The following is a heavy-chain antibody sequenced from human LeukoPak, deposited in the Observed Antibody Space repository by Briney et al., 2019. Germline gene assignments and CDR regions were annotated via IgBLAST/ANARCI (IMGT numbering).Heavy chain of an antibody. Sequence: PGGSLRLSCAASGFTFSSYGMHWVRQAPGKGLEWVAVISYDGSNKYYADSVKGRFTISRDNSKNTLYLQMNSLRAEDTAVYYCARDRCSSTSCYGFLGYYYYMDVWGKGTTVTISS. V-gene: IGHV3-30*03. CDR1: GFTFSSYG. CDR3: ARDRCSSTSCYGFLGYYYYMDV. CDR2: ISYDGSNK. J-gene: IGHJ6*03. D-gene: IGHD2-2*01.